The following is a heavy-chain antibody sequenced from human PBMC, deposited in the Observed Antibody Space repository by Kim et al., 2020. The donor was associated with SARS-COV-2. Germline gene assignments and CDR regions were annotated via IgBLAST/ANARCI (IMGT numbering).Heavy chain of an antibody. D-gene: IGHD1-20*01. V-gene: IGHV3-23*01. CDR3: AKMQGGQYVNWHHDY. CDR2: ITNSGDNT. CDR1: GFTFSGYA. J-gene: IGHJ4*02. Sequence: GGSLRLSCAASGFTFSGYAMSWVRQAPGKGLEWVSTITNSGDNTYYAGSVKGRFTISRDNSKNTMYLQMNSLRVEDTAVYYCAKMQGGQYVNWHHDYWGQGALVTVSS.